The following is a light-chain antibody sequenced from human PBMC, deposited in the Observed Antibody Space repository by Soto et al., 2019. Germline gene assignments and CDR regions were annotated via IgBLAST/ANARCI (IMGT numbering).Light chain of an antibody. CDR2: AAS. J-gene: IGKJ1*01. V-gene: IGKV3-20*01. Sequence: EIVLTQSPGTLSLSPGERATLSCRASQSVSSYYLAWYQQKPGQAPRLLIYAASSRATGIPDRFSGGGSGTDFSLIISRLEPEDFAVYYCQQYGSSPWTFGQGTKVDIK. CDR3: QQYGSSPWT. CDR1: QSVSSYY.